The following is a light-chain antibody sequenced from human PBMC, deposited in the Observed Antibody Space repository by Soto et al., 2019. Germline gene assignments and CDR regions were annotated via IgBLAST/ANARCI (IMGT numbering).Light chain of an antibody. V-gene: IGLV4-69*01. Sequence: QSVLTQSPSASASLGASVKLTCTLSSGQSSYAIAWHQQQPEKGPRYLMKLNSDGSHSKGDGIPDRFSGSSSGAERYLTISSLQSEDEADYYCQTWGTGIVVFGGGTQLTVL. CDR2: LNSDGSH. J-gene: IGLJ2*01. CDR3: QTWGTGIVV. CDR1: SGQSSYA.